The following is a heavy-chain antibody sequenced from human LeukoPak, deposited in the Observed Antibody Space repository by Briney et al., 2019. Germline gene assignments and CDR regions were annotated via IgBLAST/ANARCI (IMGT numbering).Heavy chain of an antibody. V-gene: IGHV4-38-2*01. J-gene: IGHJ4*02. D-gene: IGHD1-1*01. CDR2: IHHSGST. Sequence: SSETLSLTCAVSGYSISRGYHWDWIRPPPGKGLEWIGSIHHSGSTYYNPSLKSRVTISVDTSKNQFSLKLSSVTAADTAVYYCARINWNPDYWGQGTLVTVSS. CDR1: GYSISRGYH. CDR3: ARINWNPDY.